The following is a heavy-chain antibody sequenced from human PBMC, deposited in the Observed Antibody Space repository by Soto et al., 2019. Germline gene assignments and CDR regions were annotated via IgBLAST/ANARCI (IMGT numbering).Heavy chain of an antibody. CDR1: GYTFTSFY. J-gene: IGHJ4*02. V-gene: IGHV1-46*01. Sequence: QVQLVQSGAEVKNPGASVKVSCKASGYTFTSFYIHWVRQAPGQGLEWMSIINPNGGSTNYAQNLQGIVTLTRDTSTNTVYMELSSLRSEDKAVYYCARGLTSGDYWGQGTLVTVSS. CDR3: ARGLTSGDY. CDR2: INPNGGST.